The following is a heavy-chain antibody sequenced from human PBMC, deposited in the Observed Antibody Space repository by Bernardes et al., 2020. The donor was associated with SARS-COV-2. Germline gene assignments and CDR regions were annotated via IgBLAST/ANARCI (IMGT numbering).Heavy chain of an antibody. D-gene: IGHD2-21*01. V-gene: IGHV1-2*02. CDR3: ARTFYYDRGGDSLFDY. CDR2: ISPKSGAT. J-gene: IGHJ4*02. CDR1: GYTFSDYY. Sequence: ASVKVSCKASGYTFSDYYTHWLRQAPGQGLEWMGWISPKSGATNLAQKFRGRVTMTRDTSISTDYMELTRLRSDDTAVYYCARTFYYDRGGDSLFDYWGQGTLVTVSS.